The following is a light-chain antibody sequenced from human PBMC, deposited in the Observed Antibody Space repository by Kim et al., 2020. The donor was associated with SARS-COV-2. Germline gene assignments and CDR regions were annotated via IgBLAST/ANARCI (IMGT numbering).Light chain of an antibody. V-gene: IGLV2-14*03. CDR1: SSDIGGYNY. CDR3: NSYTSSSTFV. CDR2: DVS. Sequence: QSALTQPASVSGSPGQSITISCTGTSSDIGGYNYVSWYQQHPGKAPKLMISDVSKRPSGVSYRFSGSKSGNTASLTISGLQAKDEADYYCNSYTSSSTFVLGTGTKVTVL. J-gene: IGLJ1*01.